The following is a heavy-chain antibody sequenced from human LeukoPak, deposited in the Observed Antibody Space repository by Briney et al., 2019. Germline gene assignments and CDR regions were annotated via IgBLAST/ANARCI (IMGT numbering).Heavy chain of an antibody. Sequence: ETLSLTCTVSGDSFSSYYWSWIRQPPGKGLEWIGHIYNRGNTHYNPSLKSRVTISVGTSKNQFSLTLNSVTAADTAVFYCARRPHNWGFDYWGQGTLVTVSS. J-gene: IGHJ4*02. D-gene: IGHD7-27*01. CDR2: IYNRGNT. CDR1: GDSFSSYY. CDR3: ARRPHNWGFDY. V-gene: IGHV4-59*08.